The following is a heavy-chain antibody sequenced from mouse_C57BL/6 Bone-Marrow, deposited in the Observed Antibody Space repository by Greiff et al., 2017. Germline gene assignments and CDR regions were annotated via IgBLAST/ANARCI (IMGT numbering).Heavy chain of an antibody. CDR2: ISSGGSYT. Sequence: VKLMESGGDLVKPGGSLKLSCAASGFTFSRYGMSWVRQTPDKLLAWVATISSGGSYTYYPDSVKGRFTLSRANAKNTLYLQMSRLKSEDTAMDYCARQGNWEYYFDYWGQGTTLTVSS. CDR3: ARQGNWEYYFDY. CDR1: GFTFSRYG. J-gene: IGHJ2*01. D-gene: IGHD4-1*01. V-gene: IGHV5-6*01.